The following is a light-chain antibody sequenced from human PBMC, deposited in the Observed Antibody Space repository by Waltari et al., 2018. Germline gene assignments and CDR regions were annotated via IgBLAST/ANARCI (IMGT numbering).Light chain of an antibody. CDR1: QNINTY. J-gene: IGKJ2*01. CDR3: HQSYSTPRT. V-gene: IGKV1-39*01. Sequence: IQLTQSPASLSASVGDRVTISCRASQNINTYLNWYQHKSGEALKLLLYTASTLQSGVPPRFSGSGSGTDFTLTISSLQPEDFATYYCHQSYSTPRTFGQGTKLDI. CDR2: TAS.